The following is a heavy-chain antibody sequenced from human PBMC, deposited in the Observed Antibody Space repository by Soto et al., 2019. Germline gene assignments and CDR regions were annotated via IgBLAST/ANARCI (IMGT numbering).Heavy chain of an antibody. D-gene: IGHD6-19*01. Sequence: SETLSLTCSVSGGSISGYYWSWIRQSPGKGLEWIGHIAYSGGTSYNPSLQSRITMSVDTSRIQFSLRLSSVTAADTAVYYCERGRISVAGRYFDYWGQGTLDTVSS. CDR1: GGSISGYY. CDR3: ERGRISVAGRYFDY. V-gene: IGHV4-59*12. J-gene: IGHJ4*02. CDR2: IAYSGGT.